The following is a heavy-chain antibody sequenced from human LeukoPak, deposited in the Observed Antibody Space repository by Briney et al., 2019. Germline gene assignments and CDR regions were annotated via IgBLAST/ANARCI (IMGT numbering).Heavy chain of an antibody. CDR3: ARGPTITMVRGVISFDY. J-gene: IGHJ4*02. CDR1: GYTSTGYY. V-gene: IGHV1-2*02. Sequence: ASVKVSCKASGYTSTGYYMHWVRQAPGQGLEWMGWINPNSGGTNYAQKFQGRVTMTRDTSISTAYMELSRLRSDDTAVYYCARGPTITMVRGVISFDYWGQGTLVTVSS. D-gene: IGHD3-10*01. CDR2: INPNSGGT.